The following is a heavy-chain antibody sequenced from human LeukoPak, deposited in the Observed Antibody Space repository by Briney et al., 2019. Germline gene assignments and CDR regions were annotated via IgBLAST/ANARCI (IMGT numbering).Heavy chain of an antibody. CDR2: IRSSSSYI. D-gene: IGHD3-3*01. Sequence: GGSLRLPCAASGYTHSRQRMNWVRQAPGKGLEWVSSIRSSSSYIYSADSVKGRFTISRDNAKNSLYLQMNSLRAEDTAVYYSVGVASGNNAFGGWGPVTMVTVSS. V-gene: IGHV3-21*01. CDR3: VGVASGNNAFGG. CDR1: GYTHSRQR. J-gene: IGHJ3*01.